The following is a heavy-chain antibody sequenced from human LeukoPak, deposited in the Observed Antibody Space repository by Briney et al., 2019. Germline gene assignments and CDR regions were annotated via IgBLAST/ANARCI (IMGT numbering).Heavy chain of an antibody. J-gene: IGHJ6*02. V-gene: IGHV4-61*01. CDR2: IYYSGST. D-gene: IGHD2-2*01. CDR3: ARVKVVVPAALRTGYYYYGMDV. Sequence: SETLSLTCTVSGGSVSSGSYYWSWIRQPPGTGLEWIGYIYYSGSTNYNPSLKSRVTISVDTSKNQFSLKLSSVTAADTAVYYCARVKVVVPAALRTGYYYYGMDVWGQGTTVTVSS. CDR1: GGSVSSGSYY.